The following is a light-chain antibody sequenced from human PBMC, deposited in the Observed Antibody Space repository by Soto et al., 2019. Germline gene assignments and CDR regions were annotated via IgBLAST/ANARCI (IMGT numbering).Light chain of an antibody. Sequence: SYELTQPPSVSVSPGQTASITCSGDKLGDKYACWYQQKPGQSPVLVIYQDNKRPSGIPERCSGSNSGNTATLTISGTQAMDEADYYCQAWDSSTGVVFGGGTKLTVL. J-gene: IGLJ2*01. V-gene: IGLV3-1*01. CDR2: QDN. CDR3: QAWDSSTGVV. CDR1: KLGDKY.